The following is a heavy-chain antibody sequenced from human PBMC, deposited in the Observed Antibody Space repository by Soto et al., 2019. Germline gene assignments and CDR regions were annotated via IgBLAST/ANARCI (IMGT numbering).Heavy chain of an antibody. V-gene: IGHV1-69*13. CDR2: IIPIFGTA. D-gene: IGHD4-17*01. Sequence: SVKVSCKASAGTFSSYAISWVRQAPGQGREWMGGIIPIFGTANYAQKFHGRVTITADESTSTAYMELSSLRSEDTAVYYCAGLTVTTTQWGQGTLVTVSS. CDR3: AGLTVTTTQ. J-gene: IGHJ4*02. CDR1: AGTFSSYA.